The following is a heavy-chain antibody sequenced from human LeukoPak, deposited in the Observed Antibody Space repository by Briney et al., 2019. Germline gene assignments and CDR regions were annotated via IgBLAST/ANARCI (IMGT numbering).Heavy chain of an antibody. V-gene: IGHV4-34*01. CDR2: INHSGST. Sequence: SETLSLPCAVYGGSFSGYYWSWIRQPPGKGLEWIGEINHSGSTNYNPSLRSRVTISVDTSKNQFSLKLSSVTAADTAVYYCARGLGLRWQYFDYWGQGTLVTVSS. J-gene: IGHJ4*02. D-gene: IGHD4-23*01. CDR3: ARGLGLRWQYFDY. CDR1: GGSFSGYY.